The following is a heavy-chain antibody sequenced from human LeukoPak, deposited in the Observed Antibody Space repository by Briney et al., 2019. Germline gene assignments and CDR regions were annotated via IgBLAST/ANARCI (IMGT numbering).Heavy chain of an antibody. V-gene: IGHV3-7*03. CDR2: IKPDASEK. Sequence: GGSLRLSCAASGFTFSTHWMSWVRQAPGKGLEWVANIKPDASEKHYVDSVRGRFTISRDNAENSLYLQMNSLRAEDTAVYYCASGFGSGSFFAYWGQGTLVTVSS. J-gene: IGHJ4*02. CDR3: ASGFGSGSFFAY. D-gene: IGHD3-10*01. CDR1: GFTFSTHW.